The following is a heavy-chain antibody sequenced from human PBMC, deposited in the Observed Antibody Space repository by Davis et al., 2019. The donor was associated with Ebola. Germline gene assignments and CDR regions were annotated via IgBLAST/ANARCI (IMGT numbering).Heavy chain of an antibody. CDR3: ATAAYSSGWTAENDF. V-gene: IGHV3-53*01. J-gene: IGHJ4*02. Sequence: GESLKISCAASGFTFSSYAMSWVRQAPGKGLEWVSVLYSDGSTYYADSVKGRFTISRDNSKNTLYLQMNSLRAADTAVYYCATAAYSSGWTAENDFWGQGTLVTVSS. D-gene: IGHD6-19*01. CDR1: GFTFSSYA. CDR2: LYSDGST.